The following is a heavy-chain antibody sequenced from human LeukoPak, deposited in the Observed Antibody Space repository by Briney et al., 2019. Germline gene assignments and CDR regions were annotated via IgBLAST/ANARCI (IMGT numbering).Heavy chain of an antibody. Sequence: GASVKVSCKASGYSFTTYAMHWVRQAPGQRLEWMGWINAANGNTKYSQKFQGRVTMTRDTSTSTVYMELSSLRSEDTAVYYCARDSVLRFLEWLSLDYWGQGTLVTVSS. V-gene: IGHV1-3*01. CDR3: ARDSVLRFLEWLSLDY. D-gene: IGHD3-3*01. J-gene: IGHJ4*02. CDR2: INAANGNT. CDR1: GYSFTTYA.